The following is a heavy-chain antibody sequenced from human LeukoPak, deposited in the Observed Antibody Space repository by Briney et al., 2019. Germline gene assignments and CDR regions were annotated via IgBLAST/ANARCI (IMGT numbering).Heavy chain of an antibody. D-gene: IGHD6-19*01. Sequence: GGSLRLSCAASGFTFSNYWMHWVRQAPGKGLVWVSRITSDGSNTMYADSVKGRFTISRDNVKNTLYLQMNSLRVEDTAVYYCARESSSGGTFDYWGQGTLVTVSS. CDR1: GFTFSNYW. CDR2: ITSDGSNT. CDR3: ARESSSGGTFDY. V-gene: IGHV3-74*03. J-gene: IGHJ4*02.